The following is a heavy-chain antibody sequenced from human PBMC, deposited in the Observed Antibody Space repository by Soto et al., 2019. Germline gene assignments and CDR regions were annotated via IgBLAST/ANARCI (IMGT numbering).Heavy chain of an antibody. CDR3: ARAVPCSGGSCYETYYYYMDV. D-gene: IGHD2-15*01. Sequence: GGSLRLSCAASGFTFSDYYMSWIRQAPGKGLEWVSYISSSSSTIYYADSVKGRFTISRDNAKNSLYLQMNSLRDEDTAVYYCARAVPCSGGSCYETYYYYMDVWGKGTTVTVSS. CDR1: GFTFSDYY. J-gene: IGHJ6*03. CDR2: ISSSSSTI. V-gene: IGHV3-11*04.